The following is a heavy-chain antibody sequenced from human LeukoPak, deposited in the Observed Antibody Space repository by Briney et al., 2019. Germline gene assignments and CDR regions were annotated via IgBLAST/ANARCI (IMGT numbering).Heavy chain of an antibody. CDR2: ISSSSSYI. J-gene: IGHJ4*02. CDR3: AREKVAVAGFDY. D-gene: IGHD6-19*01. CDR1: GFTFSSYS. Sequence: PGGSLRLSCAASGFTFSSYSMYWVRQAPGKGLEWVSSISSSSSYIYYADSVKGRFTISRDDAKNSLYLQMNSLRAEDTAVYYCAREKVAVAGFDYWGQGTLVTVSS. V-gene: IGHV3-21*01.